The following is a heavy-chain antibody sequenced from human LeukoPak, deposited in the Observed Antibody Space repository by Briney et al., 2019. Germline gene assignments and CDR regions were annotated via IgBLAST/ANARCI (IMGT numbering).Heavy chain of an antibody. V-gene: IGHV3-23*01. CDR3: ATRPDGNDVPYFDY. CDR1: GFTFSSYA. J-gene: IGHJ4*02. D-gene: IGHD5-12*01. Sequence: GGALSLSCAASGFTFSSYAMSWVRQVPRKGLEWVSVISGRGGSTSYAHSVKGRFTISRDSSKDTLYLLMNSLRAEDTAVYYCATRPDGNDVPYFDYWGQGTLVTVSS. CDR2: ISGRGGST.